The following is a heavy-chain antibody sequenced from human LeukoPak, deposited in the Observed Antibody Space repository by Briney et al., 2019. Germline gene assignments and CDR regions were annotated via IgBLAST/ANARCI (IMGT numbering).Heavy chain of an antibody. J-gene: IGHJ4*02. V-gene: IGHV3-23*01. Sequence: GGSLRLSCAASGFTFSSYAMSWVRQAPGKGLEWVSAISGSGGSTYYADSVKGRFTISRDNSKNTLYLQMNSLRAEDTAVYYCATVRDCSSPSCYGRFDYWGQGTLVTVSS. CDR2: ISGSGGST. CDR1: GFTFSSYA. CDR3: ATVRDCSSPSCYGRFDY. D-gene: IGHD2-2*01.